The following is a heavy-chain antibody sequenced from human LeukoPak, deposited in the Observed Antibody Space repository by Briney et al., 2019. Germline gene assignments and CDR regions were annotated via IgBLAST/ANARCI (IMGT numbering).Heavy chain of an antibody. CDR1: GGSISSSSYY. J-gene: IGHJ4*02. CDR2: IYYSGST. D-gene: IGHD1-26*01. CDR3: ARRPGGVSDY. V-gene: IGHV4-39*07. Sequence: SETLSLTCTVSGGSISSSSYYWGWIRQPPGKGLEWIGSIYYSGSTYYNPFLKSRVTISVDTSKNQFSLKLSSVTAADTAVYYCARRPGGVSDYWGQGTLVTVSS.